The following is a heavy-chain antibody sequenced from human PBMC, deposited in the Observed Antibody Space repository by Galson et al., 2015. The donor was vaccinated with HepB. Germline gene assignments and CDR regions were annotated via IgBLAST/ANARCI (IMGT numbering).Heavy chain of an antibody. Sequence: SVKVSCKASGYSFTTYYIHWVRQAPGQGLEWVGIINPSGGTTTYVQKLQGRITMTSDTSTSTVYMELTSLSSEDTAVYYCARGSGNSDYYSPWGEGTLVTVSS. J-gene: IGHJ5*02. CDR2: INPSGGTT. V-gene: IGHV1-46*01. CDR3: ARGSGNSDYYSP. CDR1: GYSFTTYY. D-gene: IGHD3-3*01.